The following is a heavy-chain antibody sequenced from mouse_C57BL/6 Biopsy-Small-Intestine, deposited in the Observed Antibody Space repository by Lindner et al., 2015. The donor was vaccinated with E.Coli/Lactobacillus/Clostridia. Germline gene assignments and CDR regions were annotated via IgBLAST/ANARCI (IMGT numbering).Heavy chain of an antibody. CDR1: GYAFSSYW. CDR3: ARYYYGSSYGMDY. Sequence: VQLQESGAELVKPGASVKISCKASGYAFSSYWMNWVKQRPGKGLEGIGQIYPGDGDTNYNGKFKGKATLTADKSSSTAYMQLSSLTSEDSAVYFCARYYYGSSYGMDYWGQGTSVTVSS. J-gene: IGHJ4*01. V-gene: IGHV1-80*01. CDR2: IYPGDGDT. D-gene: IGHD1-1*01.